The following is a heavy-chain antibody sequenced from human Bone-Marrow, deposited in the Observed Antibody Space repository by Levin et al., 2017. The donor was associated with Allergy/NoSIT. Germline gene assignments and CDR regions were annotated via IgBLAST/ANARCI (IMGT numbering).Heavy chain of an antibody. CDR2: ISGSGGST. Sequence: GESLKISCAASGFTFSSYAMSWVRQAPGKGLEWVSAISGSGGSTYYADSVKGRFTISRDNSKNTLYLQMNSLRAEDTAVYYCAKDPFSGSDYEDWGYFDLWGRGTLVTVSS. J-gene: IGHJ2*01. CDR3: AKDPFSGSDYEDWGYFDL. V-gene: IGHV3-23*01. D-gene: IGHD4-17*01. CDR1: GFTFSSYA.